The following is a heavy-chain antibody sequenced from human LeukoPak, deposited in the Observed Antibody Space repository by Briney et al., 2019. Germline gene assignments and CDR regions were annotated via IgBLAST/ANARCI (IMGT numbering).Heavy chain of an antibody. Sequence: PSGTLSLTCAVSGGSIISSNWWRWVRPPPGKGLEWIGEIYHSGSTNYNPSLKSRVTISLDKSKNQFSLRLTSVTAADTAVYYCANLDMATISLDYWGQGTLVTVSS. D-gene: IGHD5-24*01. J-gene: IGHJ4*02. CDR3: ANLDMATISLDY. CDR1: GGSIISSNW. CDR2: IYHSGST. V-gene: IGHV4-4*02.